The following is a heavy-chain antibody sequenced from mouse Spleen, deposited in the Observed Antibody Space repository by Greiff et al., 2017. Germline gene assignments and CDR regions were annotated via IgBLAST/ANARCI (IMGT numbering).Heavy chain of an antibody. J-gene: IGHJ1*01. D-gene: IGHD1-2*01. CDR1: GYTFTSHW. CDR3: ARSYGYVRYFDV. CDR2: IDPSDSYT. V-gene: IGHV1-59*01. Sequence: QVQLQQPGAELVRPGTSVKLSCKASGYTFTSHWMHWVKQRPGQGLEWIGVIDPSDSYTNYNQKFKGKATLTVDTSSSTAYMQLSSLTSEDSAVYYCARSYGYVRYFDVWGAGTTVTVSS.